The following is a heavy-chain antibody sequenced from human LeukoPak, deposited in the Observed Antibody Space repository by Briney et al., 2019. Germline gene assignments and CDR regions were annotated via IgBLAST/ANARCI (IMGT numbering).Heavy chain of an antibody. CDR3: ARGGYAVDY. CDR1: GGSFSGYY. J-gene: IGHJ4*02. V-gene: IGHV4-34*01. Sequence: SETLALTCAVYGGSFSGYYWSWIRQPPGKGLEWIGEINHSGSTNYNPSLKSRVTISVDTSKNQFSLKLSSVTAADTAVYYCARGGYAVDYWGQGTLVTVSS. CDR2: INHSGST. D-gene: IGHD5-18*01.